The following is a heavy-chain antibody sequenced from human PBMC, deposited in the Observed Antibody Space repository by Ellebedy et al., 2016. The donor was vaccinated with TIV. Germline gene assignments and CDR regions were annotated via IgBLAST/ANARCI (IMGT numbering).Heavy chain of an antibody. Sequence: MPSETLSLTCTVSGGSISSGDYYWSWIRQPPGKGLEWIGYIHYSGTTYYNPSLKSQVSISIDTSKKQFSLKLSSVTGADTAVYYCSRAHGRRFGTNWFDPWGQGTLVTVSS. CDR1: GGSISSGDYY. V-gene: IGHV4-30-4*01. CDR3: SRAHGRRFGTNWFDP. D-gene: IGHD3/OR15-3a*01. CDR2: IHYSGTT. J-gene: IGHJ5*02.